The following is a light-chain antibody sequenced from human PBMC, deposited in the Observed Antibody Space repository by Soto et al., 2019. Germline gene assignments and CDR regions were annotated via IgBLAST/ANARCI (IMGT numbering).Light chain of an antibody. J-gene: IGLJ1*01. CDR3: QAWDFSTANNV. V-gene: IGLV3-1*01. CDR1: ELGDKY. CDR2: QDT. Sequence: SYELTQPPSVSVSPGQTASISCSGDELGDKYVCWYQQKPGQSPVLVIYQDTKRPSGIPERFSGSNSGNTATLIISGTQAMDEADYYCQAWDFSTANNVFGPGTKLTVL.